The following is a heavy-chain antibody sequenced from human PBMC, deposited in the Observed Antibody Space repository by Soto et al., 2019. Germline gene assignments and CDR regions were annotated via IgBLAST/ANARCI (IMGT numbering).Heavy chain of an antibody. Sequence: SETLSLTCAVYGGSFSGYYWSWIRQPPGKGLEWIGEINHSGSTNYNPSLKSRVTISVDTSKNQFSLKLSSVTAADTAVYYCARGLGNYYDSSGYFHYFDYWGQGTLVTVSS. CDR1: GGSFSGYY. V-gene: IGHV4-34*01. CDR2: INHSGST. D-gene: IGHD3-22*01. J-gene: IGHJ4*02. CDR3: ARGLGNYYDSSGYFHYFDY.